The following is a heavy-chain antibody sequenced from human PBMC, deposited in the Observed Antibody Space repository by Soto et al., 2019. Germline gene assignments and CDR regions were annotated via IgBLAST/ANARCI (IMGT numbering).Heavy chain of an antibody. CDR2: IYYSGST. D-gene: IGHD2-15*01. CDR3: ARDSCSGGSCYWKDYGMDV. CDR1: GCSISSGDYY. J-gene: IGHJ6*02. Sequence: PSETLSLPCPVSGCSISSGDYYWSWIRQPPGKGLEWIGYIYYSGSTYYNPSLKSRVTISVDTSKNQFSLKLSSVTAADTAVYYCARDSCSGGSCYWKDYGMDVWGQGTTVTVSS. V-gene: IGHV4-30-4*01.